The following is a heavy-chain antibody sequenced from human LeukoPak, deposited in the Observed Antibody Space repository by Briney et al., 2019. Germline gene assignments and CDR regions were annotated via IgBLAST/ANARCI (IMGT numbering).Heavy chain of an antibody. Sequence: SETLSLSCTVSGGSISSYYWGWIRQPPGKGLEWVGYIYTSGSTNYNPSLKSRVTISVDTSKNQFSLKLSSVTAADTAVYYCASTYYDFWSGYPTPNQIDYWGQGTLVTVSS. V-gene: IGHV4-4*09. CDR2: IYTSGST. CDR3: ASTYYDFWSGYPTPNQIDY. D-gene: IGHD3-3*01. CDR1: GGSISSYY. J-gene: IGHJ4*02.